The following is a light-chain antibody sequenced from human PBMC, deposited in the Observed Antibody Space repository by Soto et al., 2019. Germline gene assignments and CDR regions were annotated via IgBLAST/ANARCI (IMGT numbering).Light chain of an antibody. CDR1: QSVTTY. CDR2: DAT. V-gene: IGKV3-11*01. CDR3: HQCDSSPWT. J-gene: IGKJ1*01. Sequence: EIVLTQSPVALSLSPGERATLSCRASQSVTTYLAWYQQKPGQAPRPLIYDATNRATGIPARFSGSGSGTDFTLTISRLEPEDFAVFYCHQCDSSPWTFGQGTKVDIK.